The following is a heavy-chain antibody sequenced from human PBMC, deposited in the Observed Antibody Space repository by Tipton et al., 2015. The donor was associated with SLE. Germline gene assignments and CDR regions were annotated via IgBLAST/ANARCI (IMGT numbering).Heavy chain of an antibody. CDR3: ARACTLGGDCYRDAFDI. CDR1: GGSISSHY. CDR2: IYYSGST. J-gene: IGHJ3*02. D-gene: IGHD2-21*02. Sequence: TLSLTCTVSGGSISSHYWSWIRQPPGKGLEWIGYIYYSGSTNYNPSLKGRVTISVDTSKNQFSLKLSSVTAADTAVYYCARACTLGGDCYRDAFDIWGQGTMVTVSS. V-gene: IGHV4-59*11.